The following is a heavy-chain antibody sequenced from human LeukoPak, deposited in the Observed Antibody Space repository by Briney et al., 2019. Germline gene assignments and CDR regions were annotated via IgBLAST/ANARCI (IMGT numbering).Heavy chain of an antibody. V-gene: IGHV1-69*06. Sequence: SVKVSCKASGGTFSSYAISWVRQAPGQGLECMGGIIPIFGTANYAQKFQGRVTITADKSTSTDYMELSSLRSEDTAVYYCARDNSVGDYAWWFDPWGQGTLVTVSS. CDR3: ARDNSVGDYAWWFDP. CDR1: GGTFSSYA. CDR2: IIPIFGTA. D-gene: IGHD1-26*01. J-gene: IGHJ5*02.